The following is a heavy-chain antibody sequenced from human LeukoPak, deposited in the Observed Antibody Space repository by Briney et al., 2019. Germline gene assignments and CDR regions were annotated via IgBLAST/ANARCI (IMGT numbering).Heavy chain of an antibody. V-gene: IGHV4-39*07. CDR2: IYYSGST. CDR3: ARNFIAAALGKGVWFDP. D-gene: IGHD6-13*01. Sequence: SETLSLTCTVSGGSISSSSYYWGRIRQPPGKGLEWIGSIYYSGSTYYNPSLKSRVTISVDTSKNQFSLKLSSVTAADTAVYYCARNFIAAALGKGVWFDPWGQGTLVTVSS. J-gene: IGHJ5*02. CDR1: GGSISSSSYY.